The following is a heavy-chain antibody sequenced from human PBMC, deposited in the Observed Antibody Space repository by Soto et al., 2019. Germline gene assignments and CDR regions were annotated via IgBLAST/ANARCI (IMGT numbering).Heavy chain of an antibody. CDR2: ISAYNGNT. CDR3: AREGYCSGTSCPHYYYSYGMDV. D-gene: IGHD2-2*01. V-gene: IGHV1-18*04. J-gene: IGHJ6*02. Sequence: QVQLVQSGTEVKKPGASVKVSCKASGYTFTSYGINWVRQAPGQGLEWMGWISAYNGNTNYAQKLLGRVTMTTDTSTSTAYMELRSLRSDDTAVYYCAREGYCSGTSCPHYYYSYGMDVWGQGTTVTVSS. CDR1: GYTFTSYG.